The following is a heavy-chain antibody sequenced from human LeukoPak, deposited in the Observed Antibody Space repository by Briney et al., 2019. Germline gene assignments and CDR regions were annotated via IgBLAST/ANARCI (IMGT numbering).Heavy chain of an antibody. CDR3: ARETRLPHNDILINRRAFDI. J-gene: IGHJ3*02. CDR1: GFTFSTYT. V-gene: IGHV3-30-3*01. Sequence: GGSLRLSCAASGFTFSTYTIHWVCQAPGKGLEWVAVISNDGHFKYYADSVKGRFTISRDNSKSTLFLQMNSLTIEDTAVYYCARETRLPHNDILINRRAFDIWGQGTILTVSS. D-gene: IGHD3-9*01. CDR2: ISNDGHFK.